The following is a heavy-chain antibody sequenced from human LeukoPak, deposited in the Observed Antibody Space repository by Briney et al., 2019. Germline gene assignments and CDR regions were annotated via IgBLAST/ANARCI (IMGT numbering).Heavy chain of an antibody. Sequence: NTSETLSLTCTASGGSISSYYWSWIRQPAGKGLEWIGRIYTSGSTNYNPSLKSRVTMSVDTSKNQFSLKLSSVTAADTAVYYCASCSSTSCYTYYYMDVWGKGTTVTVSS. J-gene: IGHJ6*03. V-gene: IGHV4-4*07. D-gene: IGHD2-2*02. CDR1: GGSISSYY. CDR3: ASCSSTSCYTYYYMDV. CDR2: IYTSGST.